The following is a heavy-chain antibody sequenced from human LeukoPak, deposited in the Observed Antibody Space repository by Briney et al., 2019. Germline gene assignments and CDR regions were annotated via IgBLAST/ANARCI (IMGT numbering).Heavy chain of an antibody. D-gene: IGHD6-13*01. V-gene: IGHV1-69*05. CDR1: GGTFSSYA. CDR3: AGCSSSTGYYYYYYMDV. J-gene: IGHJ6*03. CDR2: IIPIFGTA. Sequence: SVKVSCKASGGTFSSYAISWVRQAPGQGLEWMGGIIPIFGTANYAQKFQGRVTITTDESTSTAYMELSSLRSEDTAVYYCAGCSSSTGYYYYYYMDVWGKGTTVTVSS.